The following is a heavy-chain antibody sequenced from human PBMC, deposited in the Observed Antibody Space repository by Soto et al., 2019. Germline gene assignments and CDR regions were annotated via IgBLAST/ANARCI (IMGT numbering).Heavy chain of an antibody. V-gene: IGHV4-34*01. D-gene: IGHD2-21*02. J-gene: IGHJ6*02. CDR2: INHSGTT. Sequence: SETLSLTCAVSGGSFRAIYWTWLRQPPGEGLEWIGEINHSGTTNFNPSLRSRLTISLDSSKKHFSLKLTSITAADAAVYYCARADRTLVTSYGLDVWGQGTTVTVSS. CDR1: GGSFRAIY. CDR3: ARADRTLVTSYGLDV.